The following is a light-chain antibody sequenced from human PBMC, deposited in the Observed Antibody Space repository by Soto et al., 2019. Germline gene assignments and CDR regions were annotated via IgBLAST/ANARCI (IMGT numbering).Light chain of an antibody. CDR2: GAS. CDR1: QGIGSW. J-gene: IGKJ1*01. CDR3: QQASSFPWM. Sequence: DIQMTQSPSSVSVSVGDRVTITCRASQGIGSWLAWDQQKPGKAPKLLIYGASSLQSGVPLRFSGSGSGTDFTLTISSLQPEHFATYYCQQASSFPWMFGQGNKVEIK. V-gene: IGKV1-12*01.